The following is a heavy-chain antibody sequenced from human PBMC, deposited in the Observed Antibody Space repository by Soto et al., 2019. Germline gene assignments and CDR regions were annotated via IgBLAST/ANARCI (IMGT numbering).Heavy chain of an antibody. V-gene: IGHV4-38-2*01. D-gene: IGHD6-6*01. CDR2: IYRSGST. CDR3: AREARTLEWYLDL. CDR1: GYSINNDYY. Sequence: PSETLSLTCAVSGYSINNDYYWGWIRQPPGRGLEYIGSIYRSGSTYYSPSLKSRVTISLDTSKNQFSPHLNSVTAADTAVYYCAREARTLEWYLDLWGRGTLVTVSS. J-gene: IGHJ2*01.